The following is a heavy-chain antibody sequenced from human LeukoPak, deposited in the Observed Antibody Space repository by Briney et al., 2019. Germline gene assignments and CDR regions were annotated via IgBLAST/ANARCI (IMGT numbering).Heavy chain of an antibody. CDR1: GGSTSSSSYY. Sequence: PSETLSLTCTVSGGSTSSSSYYWGWIRQPPGKGLEWIGSIYYSGSTYYNPSLKSRVTISVDTSKNQFSLKLSSVTAADTAVYYCARRYYYDSSGYYPGAYYGMDVWGQGTTVTVSS. CDR2: IYYSGST. J-gene: IGHJ6*02. D-gene: IGHD3-22*01. V-gene: IGHV4-39*01. CDR3: ARRYYYDSSGYYPGAYYGMDV.